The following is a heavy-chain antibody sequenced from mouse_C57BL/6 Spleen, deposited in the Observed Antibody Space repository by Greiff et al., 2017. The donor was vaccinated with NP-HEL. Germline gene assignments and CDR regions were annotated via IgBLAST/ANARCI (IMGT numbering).Heavy chain of an antibody. V-gene: IGHV1-54*01. J-gene: IGHJ2*01. D-gene: IGHD4-1*01. CDR2: INPGSGGT. CDR1: GYAFTNYL. Sequence: VKVVESGAELVRPGTSVKVSCKASGYAFTNYLIEWVKQRPGQGLEWIGVINPGSGGTNYNEKFKGKATLTADKSSSTAYMQLSSLTSEDSAVYFCARMGGLTGPFDYWGQGTTLTVSS. CDR3: ARMGGLTGPFDY.